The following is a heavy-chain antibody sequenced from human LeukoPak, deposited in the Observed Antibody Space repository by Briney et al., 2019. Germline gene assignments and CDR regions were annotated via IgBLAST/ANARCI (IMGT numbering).Heavy chain of an antibody. CDR2: MNPNSGNT. CDR3: ARGPQAAARRGRGWFDP. V-gene: IGHV1-8*03. Sequence: GASVKVSCKASGYTVTSYDINWVRQATGQGLEWMGWMNPNSGNTGYAQKFQGRVTITRNTSISTAYMELSSLRSEDTAVYYCARGPQAAARRGRGWFDPWGQGTLVTVSS. D-gene: IGHD6-6*01. CDR1: GYTVTSYD. J-gene: IGHJ5*02.